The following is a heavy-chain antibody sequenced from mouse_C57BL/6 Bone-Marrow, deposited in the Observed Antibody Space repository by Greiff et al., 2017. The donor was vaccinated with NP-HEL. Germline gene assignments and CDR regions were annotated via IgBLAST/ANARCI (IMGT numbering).Heavy chain of an antibody. CDR2: IYPGDGDT. J-gene: IGHJ1*03. Sequence: VQLQQSGAELVKPGASVKISCKASGYAFSSYWMNWVKQRPGKGLEWIGQIYPGDGDTNYNGKFKGKATLTADKSSSTAYMQLSSLTSEDSAVYFCARKVTTVVATFHWYFDVWGTGTTVTVSS. CDR3: ARKVTTVVATFHWYFDV. CDR1: GYAFSSYW. D-gene: IGHD1-1*01. V-gene: IGHV1-80*01.